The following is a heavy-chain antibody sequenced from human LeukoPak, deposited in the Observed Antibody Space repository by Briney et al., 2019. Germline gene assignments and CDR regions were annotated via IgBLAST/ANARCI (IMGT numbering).Heavy chain of an antibody. J-gene: IGHJ4*02. Sequence: ASVKVSCKASGGTFSSYAISWVRQAPGQGLEWMGGIILIFGTANYAQKFQGRVTITTDESTSTAYMELSSLRSEDTAVYYCARGRVTSYCSSTSCYHLFDYWGQGTLVTVSS. CDR3: ARGRVTSYCSSTSCYHLFDY. CDR1: GGTFSSYA. D-gene: IGHD2-2*01. CDR2: IILIFGTA. V-gene: IGHV1-69*05.